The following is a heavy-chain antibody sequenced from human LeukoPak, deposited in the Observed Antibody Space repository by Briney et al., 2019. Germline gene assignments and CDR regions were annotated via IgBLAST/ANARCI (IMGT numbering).Heavy chain of an antibody. CDR2: ISTSSSYI. V-gene: IGHV3-21*01. Sequence: GGSLRLSCAASGFIFSSYNIDWVRQAPGKGLEWVSSISTSSSYIYYADSVKGRFTISRDNAKNSFYLQMNRLRAEDTAVYYCARDVGSVTMYEGAFDIWGQGTMVTVSS. CDR3: ARDVGSVTMYEGAFDI. J-gene: IGHJ3*02. D-gene: IGHD4-17*01. CDR1: GFIFSSYN.